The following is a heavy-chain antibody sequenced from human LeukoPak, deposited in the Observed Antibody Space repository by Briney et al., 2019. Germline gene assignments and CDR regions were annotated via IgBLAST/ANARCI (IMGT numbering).Heavy chain of an antibody. CDR3: ARSQYLLNRDALDI. CDR1: GYIFTSYY. D-gene: IGHD1-14*01. J-gene: IGHJ3*02. Sequence: GASVKVSRKASGYIFTSYYIHWVRQAPGQGLQWLGVINPIGASTIYAQNFQGRVTMTGDTSTSTVYMELSSLRSEDTAVYYCARSQYLLNRDALDIWGQGKMVTVSS. CDR2: INPIGAST. V-gene: IGHV1-46*01.